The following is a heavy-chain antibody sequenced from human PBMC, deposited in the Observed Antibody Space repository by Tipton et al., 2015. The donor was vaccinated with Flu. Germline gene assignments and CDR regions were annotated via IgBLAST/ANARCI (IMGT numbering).Heavy chain of an antibody. D-gene: IGHD3-3*01. V-gene: IGHV5-51*01. CDR3: ASGLAPYYDFWSGYYSPVSDYYGMDV. CDR1: GYSFTSYR. Sequence: VQLVQSGAEVKKPGESLKISCKGSGYSFTSYRIGWVRQMPGKGLEWMGIIYPGDSDTRYSPSFQGQVTISADKSISTAYPQWSSLKASDTAMYYCASGLAPYYDFWSGYYSPVSDYYGMDVWGQGTTVTVSS. J-gene: IGHJ6*02. CDR2: IYPGDSDT.